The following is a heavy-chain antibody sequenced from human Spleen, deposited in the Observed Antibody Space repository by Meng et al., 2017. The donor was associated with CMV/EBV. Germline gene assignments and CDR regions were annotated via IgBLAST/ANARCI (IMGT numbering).Heavy chain of an antibody. Sequence: TCTVSGGSISSSSYYWGWIRQPPGKGLEWIGYIYYSGSTYYNPSLKSRITISGDTSKNQFSLKLSPVTAADTAVYYCARVAGFGPDYWGQGTLVTVSS. CDR2: IYYSGST. CDR3: ARVAGFGPDY. CDR1: GGSISSSSYY. D-gene: IGHD3-16*01. V-gene: IGHV4-31*03. J-gene: IGHJ4*02.